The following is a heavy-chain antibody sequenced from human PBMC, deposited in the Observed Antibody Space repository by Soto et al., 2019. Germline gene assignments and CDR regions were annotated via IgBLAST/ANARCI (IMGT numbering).Heavy chain of an antibody. CDR3: AKEPTSTVEGAFDL. D-gene: IGHD4-17*01. V-gene: IGHV3-23*01. Sequence: EVQLLESGGGLVQPGGSLRLSCTGCGFIFSTFAMSWVRQAPGKGLEWLSAISASGGNTYYPDSVKGRFTISRDISENTLYLQMSSLGGEDTAVYHCAKEPTSTVEGAFDLWGRGTMVTVSS. CDR2: ISASGGNT. CDR1: GFIFSTFA. J-gene: IGHJ3*01.